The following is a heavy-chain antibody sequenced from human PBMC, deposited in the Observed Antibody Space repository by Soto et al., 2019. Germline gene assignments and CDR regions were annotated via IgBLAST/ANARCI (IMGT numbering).Heavy chain of an antibody. D-gene: IGHD2-15*01. V-gene: IGHV3-30*18. CDR2: ISYDGSNK. J-gene: IGHJ4*02. CDR1: GFTFSSYG. CDR3: AKDNLRWYLSYYFDY. Sequence: QVQLVESGGGVVQPGRSLRLSCAASGFTFSSYGMHWVRQAPGKGLEWVAVISYDGSNKYYADSVKGRFTISRDNSKDSLYLQMNSLRAKDTAVYYCAKDNLRWYLSYYFDYWGQGTLVTVSS.